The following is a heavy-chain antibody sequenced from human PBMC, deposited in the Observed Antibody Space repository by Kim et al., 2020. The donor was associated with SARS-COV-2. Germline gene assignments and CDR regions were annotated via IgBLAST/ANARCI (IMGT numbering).Heavy chain of an antibody. Sequence: SVKVSCKASGGTFSSYAISWVRQAPGQGLEWMGGIIPIFGTANYAQKFQGRVTITADESTSTAYMELSSLRSEDTAVYYCANTMTDGYSSGWYVYYYGMDVWGQGTTVTVSS. CDR1: GGTFSSYA. D-gene: IGHD6-19*01. CDR2: IIPIFGTA. CDR3: ANTMTDGYSSGWYVYYYGMDV. J-gene: IGHJ6*02. V-gene: IGHV1-69*13.